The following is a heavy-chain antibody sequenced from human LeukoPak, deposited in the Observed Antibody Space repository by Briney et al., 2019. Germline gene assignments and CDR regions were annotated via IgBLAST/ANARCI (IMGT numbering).Heavy chain of an antibody. CDR1: GFTFSTYG. V-gene: IGHV3-30*02. J-gene: IGHJ4*02. CDR2: IQYDGSYK. D-gene: IGHD2-2*02. Sequence: GGSLRLSCAASGFTFSTYGIHWVRQAPGKGLEWVAFIQYDGSYKFYADSVQGRFSTSRDNSKNTLFLQMNSLRAEDTAVYYCAKTSDQLLYSKFDYWGQGTLVTVSS. CDR3: AKTSDQLLYSKFDY.